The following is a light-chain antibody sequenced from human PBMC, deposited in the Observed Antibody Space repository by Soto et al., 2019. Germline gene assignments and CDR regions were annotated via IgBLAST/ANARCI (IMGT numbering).Light chain of an antibody. CDR2: GAF. Sequence: EIVLTQSPGTLSLSPGERATLSCRASQSVSSTYIAWYQQKPGQAPRFLIYGAFSRATGIPDRFSGSGSGTEFTLTISGLQSDDFAVYYCQQYDNWPLTSGGGTKVDIK. CDR1: QSVSSTY. CDR3: QQYDNWPLT. V-gene: IGKV3-20*01. J-gene: IGKJ4*01.